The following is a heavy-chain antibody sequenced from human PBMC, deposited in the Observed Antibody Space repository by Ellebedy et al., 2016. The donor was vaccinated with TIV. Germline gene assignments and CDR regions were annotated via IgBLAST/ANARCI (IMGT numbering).Heavy chain of an antibody. Sequence: GESLKISCAASGSTFSKYGMHWVRQAPGKGLEWVANINQDGSEEQYVDSVKGRFTISRDNAKNSLYLQMSSLRAEDTAVYYCARDPAGRTWGAFDLWGQGTMATVSS. CDR1: GSTFSKYG. CDR2: INQDGSEE. CDR3: ARDPAGRTWGAFDL. J-gene: IGHJ3*01. V-gene: IGHV3-7*03. D-gene: IGHD1-26*01.